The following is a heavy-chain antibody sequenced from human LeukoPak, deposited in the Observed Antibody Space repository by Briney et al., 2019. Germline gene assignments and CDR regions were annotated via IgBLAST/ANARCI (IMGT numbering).Heavy chain of an antibody. CDR3: ARGLPRSYYYDSSGYYEGP. V-gene: IGHV1-2*02. D-gene: IGHD3-22*01. Sequence: ASVKVSCKASGYTFTGYYMHWVRQAPGQGLEWMGWINPNSGGTIYAQKFQGRVTMTRDTSISTVYMELSRLRSDDTAVYYCARGLPRSYYYDSSGYYEGPWGQGTLVTVSS. CDR2: INPNSGGT. J-gene: IGHJ5*02. CDR1: GYTFTGYY.